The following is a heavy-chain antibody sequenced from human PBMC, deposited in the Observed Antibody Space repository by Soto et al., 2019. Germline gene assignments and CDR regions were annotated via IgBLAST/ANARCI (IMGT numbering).Heavy chain of an antibody. CDR2: IYYSGST. Sequence: SETLSLTCTVSGGSISSGYYYWSWIRQPPGKGLEWIGYIYYSGSTYYNPSLKSRVTISVDTSKNQFSLKLSSVTAADTVVYYCARAAMIVVVNAFDIWGQGTMVTVSS. V-gene: IGHV4-30-4*01. D-gene: IGHD3-22*01. J-gene: IGHJ3*02. CDR3: ARAAMIVVVNAFDI. CDR1: GGSISSGYYY.